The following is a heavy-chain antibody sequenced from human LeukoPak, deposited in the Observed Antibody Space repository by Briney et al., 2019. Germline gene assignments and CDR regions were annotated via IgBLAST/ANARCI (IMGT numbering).Heavy chain of an antibody. D-gene: IGHD5-24*01. CDR1: GYTFTSYY. V-gene: IGHV1-46*01. CDR2: INPSGGST. CDR3: ARAFEMATITAYYFDY. J-gene: IGHJ4*02. Sequence: ASVKVSCKASGYTFTSYYMHWLRQAPGQGLAWMGIINPSGGSTSYAQKFQGRVTMTRDTSTSPVYMELSSLRSEDTAVYYCARAFEMATITAYYFDYWGQGTLVTVSS.